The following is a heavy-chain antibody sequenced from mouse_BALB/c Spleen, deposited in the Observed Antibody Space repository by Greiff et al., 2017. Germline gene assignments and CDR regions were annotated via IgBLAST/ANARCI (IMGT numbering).Heavy chain of an antibody. CDR1: GYTFTSYV. CDR2: INPYNDGT. Sequence: EVQLQQSGPELVKPGASVKMSCKASGYTFTSYVMHWVKQKPGQGLEWIGYINPYNDGTKYNEKFKGKATLTSDKSSSTAYMELSSLTSEDSAVYYCARERDYGSSWFAYWGQGTLVTVSA. D-gene: IGHD1-1*01. V-gene: IGHV1-14*01. J-gene: IGHJ3*01. CDR3: ARERDYGSSWFAY.